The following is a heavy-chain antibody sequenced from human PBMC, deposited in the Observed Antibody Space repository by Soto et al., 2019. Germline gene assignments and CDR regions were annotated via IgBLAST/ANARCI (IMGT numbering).Heavy chain of an antibody. Sequence: SQTLSLTCAISGDSVSSNSAAWNWIRQSPSRGLEWLGRTYYRSKWYNDYAVSVKSRITINPDTSKNQFSLQLNSVTPEDTAVYYCARGNIVVVPAAPGNWFDPWGQGTLVTVSS. CDR1: GDSVSSNSAA. J-gene: IGHJ5*02. CDR2: TYYRSKWYN. CDR3: ARGNIVVVPAAPGNWFDP. V-gene: IGHV6-1*01. D-gene: IGHD2-2*01.